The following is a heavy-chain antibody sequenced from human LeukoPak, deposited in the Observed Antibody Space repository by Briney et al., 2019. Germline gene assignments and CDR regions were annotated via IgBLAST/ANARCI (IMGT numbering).Heavy chain of an antibody. J-gene: IGHJ6*03. V-gene: IGHV4-59*12. Sequence: SETLSLTCTVSGGSISSYYWSWIRQPPGKGLEWIGYIYYSGSTNYNPSLKSRVTISVDTSKNQFSLKLSSVTAADTAVYYCARGRSWYYGSGSYYYYYYMDVWGKGTTVTVSS. CDR2: IYYSGST. CDR3: ARGRSWYYGSGSYYYYYYMDV. CDR1: GGSISSYY. D-gene: IGHD3-10*01.